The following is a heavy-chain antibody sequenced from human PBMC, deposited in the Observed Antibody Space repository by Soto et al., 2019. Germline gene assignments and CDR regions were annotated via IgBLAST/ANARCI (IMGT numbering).Heavy chain of an antibody. J-gene: IGHJ5*02. CDR1: GFALSTSW. CDR2: INQDGSIT. CDR3: ARDMRDGCDSSSCYSWFDP. D-gene: IGHD2-2*02. Sequence: GGSLRLSCAASGFALSTSWMHWVRQAPGKGPGWVSHINQDGSITGYADSVKGRFTMSRDNTKNTLYLQMNSLRAEDTAVYYCARDMRDGCDSSSCYSWFDPWGQGTLVTVSS. V-gene: IGHV3-74*01.